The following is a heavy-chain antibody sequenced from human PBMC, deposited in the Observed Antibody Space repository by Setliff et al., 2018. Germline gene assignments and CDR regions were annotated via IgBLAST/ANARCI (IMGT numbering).Heavy chain of an antibody. J-gene: IGHJ4*02. V-gene: IGHV4-39*07. CDR3: ARGRNIAARLLDS. CDR2: INHSGSP. Sequence: SETLSLTCTVSNGSLNRNGYYWAWIRQSPGKGLEWIGEINHSGSPNYNPSLKNRVTISIDTSRNQFSLKLNSMTTADTAVYYCARGRNIAARLLDSWGQGTLVTVSS. CDR1: NGSLNRNGYY. D-gene: IGHD6-6*01.